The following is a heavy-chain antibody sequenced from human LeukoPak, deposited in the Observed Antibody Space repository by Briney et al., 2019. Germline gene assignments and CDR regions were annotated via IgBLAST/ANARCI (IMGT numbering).Heavy chain of an antibody. V-gene: IGHV1-46*01. D-gene: IGHD3-22*01. J-gene: IGHJ4*02. Sequence: ASVKVSCKASGYTFTSYYMHWVRQAPGQGLEWMGIINPSGGSTSYAQKFQGRVTMTRDTSTSTVYMELSSLGSEDTAVYYCARVPQYYYDSSGYWNWGQGTLVTVSS. CDR2: INPSGGST. CDR3: ARVPQYYYDSSGYWN. CDR1: GYTFTSYY.